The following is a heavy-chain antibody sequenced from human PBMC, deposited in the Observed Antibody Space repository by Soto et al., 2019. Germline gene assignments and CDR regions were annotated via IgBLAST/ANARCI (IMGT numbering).Heavy chain of an antibody. J-gene: IGHJ3*02. D-gene: IGHD2-15*01. CDR3: ARRHVVVVSATRGDAFDI. Sequence: PSETLCLTCAVSGGSISNYYWTWIRQPPGKGLEWIGYIYSSGSTKYNPSLTSRVTISLDTSKSHFSLRLTSVTAADTAIYYCARRHVVVVSATRGDAFDIWGQGTMVTVSS. V-gene: IGHV4-59*08. CDR2: IYSSGST. CDR1: GGSISNYY.